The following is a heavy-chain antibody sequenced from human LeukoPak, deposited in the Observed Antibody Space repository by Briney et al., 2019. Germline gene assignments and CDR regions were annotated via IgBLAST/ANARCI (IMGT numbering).Heavy chain of an antibody. CDR1: GFTFSTYE. J-gene: IGHJ3*01. V-gene: IGHV3-48*03. CDR2: IVGSSGSTM. Sequence: GGCLRLSCAASGFTFSTYEMNWVRQAPGKGLEWVSYIVGSSGSTMSYADSVKGRFTTSRDNAKNSLHLQMNSLRAEDTAVYYCVRFSSSWYSSFDLWGQGTMVTVFS. D-gene: IGHD6-19*01. CDR3: VRFSSSWYSSFDL.